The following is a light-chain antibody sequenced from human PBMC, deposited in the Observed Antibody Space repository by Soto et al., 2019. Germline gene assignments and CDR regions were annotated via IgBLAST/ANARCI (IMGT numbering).Light chain of an antibody. CDR3: SSYTSSNTLYV. CDR1: SSDVGGYNY. V-gene: IGLV2-14*01. Sequence: QSALTQPASVSGSPGQSITISCTGTSSDVGGYNYVSWYQQHPGKAPKLIISDVSNRPSGVSNRFSGYKSGDTASLTISGLQAEDEADYYCSSYTSSNTLYVFGTGTKLTVL. CDR2: DVS. J-gene: IGLJ1*01.